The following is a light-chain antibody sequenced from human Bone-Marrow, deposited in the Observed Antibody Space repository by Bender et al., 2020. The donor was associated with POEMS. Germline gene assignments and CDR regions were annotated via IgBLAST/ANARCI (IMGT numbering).Light chain of an antibody. CDR3: TSYTNSGTVV. CDR1: ASDRGTTP. Sequence: QSVLTQPPSASATPGQRVTISCSRSASDRGTTPINWYQHLPGTAPKLIIYNSDQRPSGVPDRFSGSKSGNTASLTISGLQAEDEADYYCTSYTNSGTVVVGGGTKVTVL. J-gene: IGLJ2*01. V-gene: IGLV1-44*01. CDR2: NSD.